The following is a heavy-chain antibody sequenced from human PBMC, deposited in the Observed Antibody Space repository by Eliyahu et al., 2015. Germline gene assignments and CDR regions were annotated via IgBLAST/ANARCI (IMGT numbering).Heavy chain of an antibody. CDR3: ATTATTSRDFDY. J-gene: IGHJ4*02. V-gene: IGHV4-34*01. D-gene: IGHD5-12*01. Sequence: QVQLQQWGAGLLKPSETLSLTCAVYGGSFSGYYWSWIRQPPGKGLEWIGEINHSGSTNYNPSLKSRVTISIDTSKNQFSLRLSSVAAADTAVYYCATTATTSRDFDYWGQGTLVTVSS. CDR2: INHSGST. CDR1: GGSFSGYY.